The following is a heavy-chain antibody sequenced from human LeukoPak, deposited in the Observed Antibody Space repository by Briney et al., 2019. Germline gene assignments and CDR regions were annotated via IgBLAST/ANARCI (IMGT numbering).Heavy chain of an antibody. CDR2: ISYDGSNK. D-gene: IGHD6-6*01. CDR3: AKGVAARPPPIYYYYGMDV. Sequence: GGSLRLSCAASGFTFSSYGMHWVRQAPGKGLEWVAVISYDGSNKHYADSVKGRFTISRDNSKNTLYLQMNSLRAEDTAVYYCAKGVAARPPPIYYYYGMDVWGQGTTVTVSS. V-gene: IGHV3-30*18. CDR1: GFTFSSYG. J-gene: IGHJ6*02.